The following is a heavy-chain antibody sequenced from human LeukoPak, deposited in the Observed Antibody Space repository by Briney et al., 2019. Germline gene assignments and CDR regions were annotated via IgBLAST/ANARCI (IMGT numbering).Heavy chain of an antibody. CDR2: IGSSGSPI. Sequence: GGSLRLSCAASGFIFSDYYMSWIRQTPGKGLEWVSYIGSSGSPIYYADSVKGRFTISRDNAQNSLYLQMNSLTADDTAVYYCARVIVVVTANLYFDYWGQGSLVTVSP. D-gene: IGHD2-21*02. J-gene: IGHJ4*02. V-gene: IGHV3-11*01. CDR1: GFIFSDYY. CDR3: ARVIVVVTANLYFDY.